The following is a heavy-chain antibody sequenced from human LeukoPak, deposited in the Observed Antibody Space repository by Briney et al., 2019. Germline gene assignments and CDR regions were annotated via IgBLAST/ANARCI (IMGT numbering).Heavy chain of an antibody. CDR2: INPNSGGT. CDR3: ARDLAVVVPAAIRAEYYYYGMDV. V-gene: IGHV1-2*02. J-gene: IGHJ6*02. D-gene: IGHD2-2*02. Sequence: ASVKVSCKASGYTFTGYYMHWVRQAPRQGLEWMGWINPNSGGTNYQGRVTMTRDTSISTAYMELSRLRSDDTAVYYCARDLAVVVPAAIRAEYYYYGMDVWGQGTTVTVSS. CDR1: GYTFTGYY.